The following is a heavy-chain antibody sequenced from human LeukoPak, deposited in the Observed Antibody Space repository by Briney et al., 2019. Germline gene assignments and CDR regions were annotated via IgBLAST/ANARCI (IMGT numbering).Heavy chain of an antibody. D-gene: IGHD3-22*01. Sequence: GASVMVSCKASGYTFTAYYVHWVRQAPGQGLEWIGWINPNTGDTNYAPKFQGRVTMIKDTSTNSAYMELNKLTSDDTAVYYCARTDHYYDSTGYPYYFDYWGQGTLVTVSS. J-gene: IGHJ4*02. CDR1: GYTFTAYY. CDR2: INPNTGDT. CDR3: ARTDHYYDSTGYPYYFDY. V-gene: IGHV1-2*02.